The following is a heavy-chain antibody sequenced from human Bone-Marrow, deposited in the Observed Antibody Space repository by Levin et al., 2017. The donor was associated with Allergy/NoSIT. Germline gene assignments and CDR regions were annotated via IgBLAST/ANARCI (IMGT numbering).Heavy chain of an antibody. Sequence: PGGSLRLSCVGSGFTFSHYGIHWVRQAPGKGLEWVAGVSYDGVKRTYGDSMKARFTISRDNSRGTVYLQMNSLNTDDTAIYFCAKTIRRSGNIFRVAPKSFGMDVWGQGTTVIVSS. CDR1: GFTFSHYG. D-gene: IGHD3-10*01. CDR3: AKTIRRSGNIFRVAPKSFGMDV. J-gene: IGHJ6*02. V-gene: IGHV3-30*18. CDR2: VSYDGVKR.